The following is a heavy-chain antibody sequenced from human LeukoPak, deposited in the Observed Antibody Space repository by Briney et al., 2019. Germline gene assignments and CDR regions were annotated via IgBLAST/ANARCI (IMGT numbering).Heavy chain of an antibody. D-gene: IGHD6-19*01. CDR2: IYVGDSGT. CDR3: ARRSERAVAAYAFDI. Sequence: GESLQISCTGSGYIFTSYWIGWARRLPGKGREWGGIIYVGDSGTRYSPSFQGQVTISADKSISTAYLQWSSLKASDTAMYYCARRSERAVAAYAFDIWGQGTMVTVSS. CDR1: GYIFTSYW. V-gene: IGHV5-51*01. J-gene: IGHJ3*02.